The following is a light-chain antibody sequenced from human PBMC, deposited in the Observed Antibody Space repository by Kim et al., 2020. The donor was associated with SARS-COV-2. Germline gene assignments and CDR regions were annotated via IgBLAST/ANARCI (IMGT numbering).Light chain of an antibody. CDR1: SSDVGAYNY. Sequence: QSALTQPASVSGSPGQSITIPCTGTSSDVGAYNYVSWYQQHPGKAPKLLIYDVSNRPSGVSDRFSGSKSGNTASLTISGLQAEDEADYSCASYTTTATVVFGGGTQLTVL. CDR3: ASYTTTATVV. CDR2: DVS. J-gene: IGLJ3*02. V-gene: IGLV2-14*03.